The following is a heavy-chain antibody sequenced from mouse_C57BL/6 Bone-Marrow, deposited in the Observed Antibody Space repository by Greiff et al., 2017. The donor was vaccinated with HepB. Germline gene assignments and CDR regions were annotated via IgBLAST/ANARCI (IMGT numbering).Heavy chain of an antibody. Sequence: QVQLQQPGAELVKPGASVKLSCKASGYTFTSYWMHWVKQRPGQGLEWIGMIHPNSGSTNYNEKFKSKATLTVDKSSSTAYMQLSSLTSEDSAVYYFARSIYYDYDGYAMDYWGQGTSVTVSS. CDR3: ARSIYYDYDGYAMDY. J-gene: IGHJ4*01. CDR1: GYTFTSYW. CDR2: IHPNSGST. V-gene: IGHV1-64*01. D-gene: IGHD2-4*01.